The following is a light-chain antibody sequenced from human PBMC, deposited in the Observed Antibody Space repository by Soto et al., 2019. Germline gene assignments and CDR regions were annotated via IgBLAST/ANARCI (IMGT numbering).Light chain of an antibody. CDR2: GAT. CDR3: LQHNKWLPGYT. V-gene: IGKV3-15*01. Sequence: EIVMTQSPATLSVSPGERATLSCRASQSVRTNLAWYQHKPGQAPRLLIYGATTRATCIPARFSGSGSGTEFTLTISSLQSEDFAVYFCLQHNKWLPGYTFGQGTKLEVK. J-gene: IGKJ2*01. CDR1: QSVRTN.